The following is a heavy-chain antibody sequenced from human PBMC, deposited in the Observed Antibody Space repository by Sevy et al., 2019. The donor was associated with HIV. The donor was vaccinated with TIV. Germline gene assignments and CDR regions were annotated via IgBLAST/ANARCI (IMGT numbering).Heavy chain of an antibody. CDR3: ARLVDTRGGYYYGMDV. D-gene: IGHD2-15*01. CDR1: GFTFSSYW. V-gene: IGHV3-74*01. CDR2: INSDGSST. Sequence: GGSLRLSCAASGFTFSSYWMHWVRQAPGKGLVWVSRINSDGSSTSYADSVKGRFTISRDNAKTKMYLQENSLRAEDTAVYYCARLVDTRGGYYYGMDVWGQGTTVTVSS. J-gene: IGHJ6*02.